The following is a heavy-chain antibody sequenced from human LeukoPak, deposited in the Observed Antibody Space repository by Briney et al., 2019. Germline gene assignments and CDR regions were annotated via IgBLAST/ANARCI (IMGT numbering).Heavy chain of an antibody. CDR3: AKFSTYYDFWSGYLDAFDI. CDR2: ISGSGGST. Sequence: GGSLRLSCAASGFTFSSYAMSWVRQAPGKGLEWVSAISGSGGSTYYADSVKGRFTISRDNSKNTLYLQMNSLRAEDTAVYYCAKFSTYYDFWSGYLDAFDIWGRGTMVTVSS. J-gene: IGHJ3*02. D-gene: IGHD3-3*01. CDR1: GFTFSSYA. V-gene: IGHV3-23*01.